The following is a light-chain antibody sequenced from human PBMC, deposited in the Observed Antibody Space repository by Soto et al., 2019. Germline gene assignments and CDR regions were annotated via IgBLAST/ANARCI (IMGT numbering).Light chain of an antibody. J-gene: IGKJ1*01. CDR1: QSVSSY. CDR2: DAS. V-gene: IGKV3-11*01. Sequence: IVKRQPPGPRWMSPDRKSAVSGRASQSVSSYLAWYQQKPGQAPRLLIYDASNRATGIPARFSGSGSGTHSSLTISTLEPEDFAVYYCKQRSNWDEFGQGTKVDIK. CDR3: KQRSNWDE.